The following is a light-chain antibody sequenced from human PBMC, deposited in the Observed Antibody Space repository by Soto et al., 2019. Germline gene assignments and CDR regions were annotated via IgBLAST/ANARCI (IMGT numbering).Light chain of an antibody. Sequence: QAVVTQSPSVSGAPGQRVTISCTGSSSNIGAGYDVHWYQQVPGTAPKLLIFANINRPSGVPDRFSGSKSGTSASLAITGLRAEDEADYYCQSYDSSLSGYVFGTGTKLTVL. CDR3: QSYDSSLSGYV. J-gene: IGLJ1*01. CDR2: ANI. V-gene: IGLV1-40*01. CDR1: SSNIGAGYD.